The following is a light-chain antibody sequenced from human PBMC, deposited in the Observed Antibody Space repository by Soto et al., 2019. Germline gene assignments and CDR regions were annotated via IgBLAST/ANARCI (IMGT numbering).Light chain of an antibody. CDR3: SSYTSTRTLV. V-gene: IGLV2-14*01. CDR1: SSDVGGYNY. J-gene: IGLJ1*01. CDR2: EVS. Sequence: QSALTQPASVSGSPGQSITISCTGTSSDVGGYNYVSWYQQHPGKAPKLMIYEVSNRPSGVSNRFSGSKSGNTASLTISGLQSEDEADCYCSSYTSTRTLVFGTGTKLTVL.